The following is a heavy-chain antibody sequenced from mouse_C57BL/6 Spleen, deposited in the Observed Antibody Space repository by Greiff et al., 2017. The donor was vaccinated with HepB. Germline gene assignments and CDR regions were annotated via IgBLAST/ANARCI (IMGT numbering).Heavy chain of an antibody. CDR2: IDPENGDT. V-gene: IGHV14-4*01. CDR1: GFNIKDDY. CDR3: TLYDGYYYFDY. D-gene: IGHD2-3*01. J-gene: IGHJ2*01. Sequence: VQLKESGAELVRPGASVKLSCTASGFNIKDDYMHWVKQRPEQGLEWIGWIDPENGDTEYASKFQGKATITADTSSNTAYLQLSSLTSEDTAVYYCTLYDGYYYFDYWGQGTTLTVSS.